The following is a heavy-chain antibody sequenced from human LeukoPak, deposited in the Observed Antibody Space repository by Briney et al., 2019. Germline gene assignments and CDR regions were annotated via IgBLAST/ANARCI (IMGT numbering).Heavy chain of an antibody. J-gene: IGHJ3*02. V-gene: IGHV3-21*01. CDR3: ASYSGSDDAFDI. D-gene: IGHD3-10*01. CDR1: GFTFSSYS. CDR2: ISSSSSYI. Sequence: GGSLRLSCAASGFTFSSYSMNSVRQAAGKRLEWVSSISSSSSYIYYADSVKGRFTISRDNAKNSLFMQMNSLRAEDTAVYYCASYSGSDDAFDIWGQGTKVTVSS.